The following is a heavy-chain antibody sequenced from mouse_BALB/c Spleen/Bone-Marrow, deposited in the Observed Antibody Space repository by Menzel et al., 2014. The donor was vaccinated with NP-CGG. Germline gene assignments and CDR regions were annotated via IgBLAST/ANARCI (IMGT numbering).Heavy chain of an antibody. J-gene: IGHJ1*01. CDR3: AREYYGDWYFDV. D-gene: IGHD1-1*01. Sequence: EVKLVESGPELVKPGASMKISCKASGYSFTGYTMDWVKQSHGKNLEWIGLINPYNGGTTYNQKFKGKATLTVDKSSSTAYMELLRLTSEDSAVYYCAREYYGDWYFDVWGAGTTVTVSS. CDR2: INPYNGGT. V-gene: IGHV1-18*01. CDR1: GYSFTGYT.